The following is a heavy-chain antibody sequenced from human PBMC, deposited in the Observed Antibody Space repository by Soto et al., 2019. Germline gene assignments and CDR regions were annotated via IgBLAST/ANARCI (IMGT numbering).Heavy chain of an antibody. CDR2: IYYSGST. J-gene: IGHJ4*02. Sequence: QLQLQESGPGLVKPSETLSLTCTASGGSISSSSYYWGWIRQPPGKGLEWIGSIYYSGSTYYNPSLKRRVTISVDTSKNQFSLKLSSVTAADTAVYYCASTIVVVTASHGGFDYWGQGTLVTVSS. V-gene: IGHV4-39*01. CDR3: ASTIVVVTASHGGFDY. CDR1: GGSISSSSYY. D-gene: IGHD2-21*02.